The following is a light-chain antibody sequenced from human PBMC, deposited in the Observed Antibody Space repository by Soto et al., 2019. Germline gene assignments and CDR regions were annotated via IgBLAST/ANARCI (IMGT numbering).Light chain of an antibody. CDR2: DAS. CDR1: QGVSSY. CDR3: QQRSNWPIT. J-gene: IGKJ5*01. Sequence: IVLTQSPATLSLSPGERATLSGRASQGVSSYLAWYQQKPGQAPRLLIYDASNRATGIPARFSGSGPGTDFTLTISSLEPEDFAVYYCQQRSNWPITFGQGTRLEIK. V-gene: IGKV3D-11*01.